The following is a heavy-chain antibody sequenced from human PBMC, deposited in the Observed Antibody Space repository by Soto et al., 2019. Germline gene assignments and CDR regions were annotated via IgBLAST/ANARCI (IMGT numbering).Heavy chain of an antibody. V-gene: IGHV3-11*01. CDR3: TRVGYCSGGSCYSDYYYGMDV. CDR2: ISGVGSTI. J-gene: IGHJ6*02. D-gene: IGHD2-15*01. CDR1: GFTFSDYY. Sequence: SGFTFSDYYMSWIRQAPGKGLEWISYISGVGSTIYYADSVKGRFTISRDNAKNSLYLQMNNLTAEDTAVYYCTRVGYCSGGSCYSDYYYGMDVWGQGTTVTVSS.